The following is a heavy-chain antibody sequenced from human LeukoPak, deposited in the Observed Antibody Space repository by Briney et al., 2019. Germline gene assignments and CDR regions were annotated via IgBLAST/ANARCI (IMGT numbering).Heavy chain of an antibody. CDR2: IYYSGST. V-gene: IGHV4-30-4*01. D-gene: IGHD4-23*01. CDR3: ARVRVVTPEVYYFDY. Sequence: SQTLSLTCTVSGGSISSGDYYWSWLRQPPGKGLEWFGYIYYSGSTYYNPSLKSRVTISVDTSKNQFSLKLSSVTAADTAVYYCARVRVVTPEVYYFDYWGQGTLVTVSS. CDR1: GGSISSGDYY. J-gene: IGHJ4*02.